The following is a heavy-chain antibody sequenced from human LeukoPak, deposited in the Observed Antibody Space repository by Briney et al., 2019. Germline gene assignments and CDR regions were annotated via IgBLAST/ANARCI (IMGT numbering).Heavy chain of an antibody. Sequence: PGGSLRLSCAASGFTFSSYSINWVRQAPGKGLEWVSSIDSSSSYIYYADSVKGRFTISRDNAENSLFLQMNSLGVEDTAVYYCARPGITGTMGYGAFDIWGQGTRVTVSS. CDR3: ARPGITGTMGYGAFDI. V-gene: IGHV3-21*01. J-gene: IGHJ3*02. CDR1: GFTFSSYS. D-gene: IGHD1-7*01. CDR2: IDSSSSYI.